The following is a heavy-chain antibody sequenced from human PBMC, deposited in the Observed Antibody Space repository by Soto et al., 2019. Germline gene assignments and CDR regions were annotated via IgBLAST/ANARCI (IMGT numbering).Heavy chain of an antibody. Sequence: ASVKVSCKASGYTFTSYGISWVRQAPGQGLEWMGWISAYNGNTNYAQKLQGRVTMTTDTSTSTAYMELRSLRSDDTAVYYCARDWTFYDSSGYYSDAFEFRGQGTLVTGSS. CDR2: ISAYNGNT. CDR3: ARDWTFYDSSGYYSDAFEF. D-gene: IGHD3-22*01. CDR1: GYTFTSYG. J-gene: IGHJ3*01. V-gene: IGHV1-18*01.